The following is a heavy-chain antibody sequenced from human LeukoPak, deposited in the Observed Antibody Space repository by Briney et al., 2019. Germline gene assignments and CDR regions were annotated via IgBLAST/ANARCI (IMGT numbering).Heavy chain of an antibody. J-gene: IGHJ4*02. CDR3: AKARGDQYYYDSSGYWDY. Sequence: GGSLRLSCAASGFTFSSHAMSWVRQAPGKGLEWVSAISGSGGSTYYADSVKGRFTISRDNSKNTLYLQMNSLRAEDTAVYYCAKARGDQYYYDSSGYWDYWGQGTLVTVSS. V-gene: IGHV3-23*01. D-gene: IGHD3-22*01. CDR1: GFTFSSHA. CDR2: ISGSGGST.